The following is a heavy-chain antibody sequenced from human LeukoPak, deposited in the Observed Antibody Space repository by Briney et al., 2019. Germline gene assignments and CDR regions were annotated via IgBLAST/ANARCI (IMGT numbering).Heavy chain of an antibody. D-gene: IGHD6-13*01. CDR1: GGSISSYY. J-gene: IGHJ6*02. V-gene: IGHV4-59*01. CDR3: ARVPIAAAALSGMDV. CDR2: IYYSGST. Sequence: SETLSLTCTVSGGSISSYYWSWIRQPPGKGLEWIGYIYYSGSTNYNPSLKSRVTITVDTSKNQFSLKLSSVTAADTAVYYCARVPIAAAALSGMDVWGQGTTVTVSS.